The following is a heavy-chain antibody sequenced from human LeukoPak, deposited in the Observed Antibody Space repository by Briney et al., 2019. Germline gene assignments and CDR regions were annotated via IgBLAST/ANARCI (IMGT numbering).Heavy chain of an antibody. CDR2: ITQDGSST. D-gene: IGHD4-11*01. CDR1: GIIFRNDW. Sequence: GGSLRLSCTTSGIIFRNDWIHSFRQAPGKGLVWVSHITQDGSSTFYADSVKGRFTTSRDNAKNTVFLQMNSQTAEDTGVYYCATDDYRGLGYWGQGILVTVSS. J-gene: IGHJ4*02. CDR3: ATDDYRGLGY. V-gene: IGHV3-74*01.